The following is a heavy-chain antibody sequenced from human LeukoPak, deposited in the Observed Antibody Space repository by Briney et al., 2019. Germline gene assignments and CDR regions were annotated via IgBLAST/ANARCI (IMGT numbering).Heavy chain of an antibody. D-gene: IGHD6-13*01. CDR3: AKEGATAGSPYFDY. CDR2: ISGSGGSI. CDR1: GITFSNYA. Sequence: TGGSLRLSCAASGITFSNYAMSWVRQAPGKGLEWVSAISGSGGSIYYVDSVKGRFTISRDNSKNTLYLQMNSLRAEDTAVYYCAKEGATAGSPYFDYWGQGTLVTVSS. V-gene: IGHV3-23*01. J-gene: IGHJ4*02.